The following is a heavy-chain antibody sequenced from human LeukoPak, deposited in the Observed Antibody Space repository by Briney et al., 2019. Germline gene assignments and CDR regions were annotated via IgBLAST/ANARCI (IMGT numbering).Heavy chain of an antibody. CDR2: IYPGDSDT. CDR1: GYRFTNYW. V-gene: IGHV5-51*01. J-gene: IGHJ4*02. Sequence: GESLKISCKGSGYRFTNYWIGGVRQMPGKGLEWMGIIYPGDSDTRYSPSFQGQVTISADKSISTAYLQWSSLKASDTAMYYCARHQVTDNSGTLDFWGQGTLVTVSS. D-gene: IGHD1-26*01. CDR3: ARHQVTDNSGTLDF.